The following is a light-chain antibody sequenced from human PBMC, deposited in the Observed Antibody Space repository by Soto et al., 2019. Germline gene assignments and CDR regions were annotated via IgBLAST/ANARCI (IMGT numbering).Light chain of an antibody. Sequence: EIVLTQSPATLSLSPGERATLSCRASQSISNNLAWYQQKPGRAPRLLIYGASTRATGIPARFSGSGSGTDFTLTISSLEPEDFAVYYCQQRSNWPWTFGQGTKVDIK. CDR3: QQRSNWPWT. J-gene: IGKJ1*01. CDR2: GAS. V-gene: IGKV3-11*01. CDR1: QSISNN.